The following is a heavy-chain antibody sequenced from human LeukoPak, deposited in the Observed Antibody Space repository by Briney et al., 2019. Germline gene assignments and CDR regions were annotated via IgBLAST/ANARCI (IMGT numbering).Heavy chain of an antibody. V-gene: IGHV1-18*01. J-gene: IGHJ4*02. Sequence: ASVKVSCKASGYTFTSYGISWVRQAPGQGLEWMGWFSAYNGNTNYAQKLQGRVTMTTDTSTSTAYMELRSLRSDDTAVYYCAREFHSGSYYAVDYWGQGTLVTVSS. CDR2: FSAYNGNT. CDR3: AREFHSGSYYAVDY. CDR1: GYTFTSYG. D-gene: IGHD1-26*01.